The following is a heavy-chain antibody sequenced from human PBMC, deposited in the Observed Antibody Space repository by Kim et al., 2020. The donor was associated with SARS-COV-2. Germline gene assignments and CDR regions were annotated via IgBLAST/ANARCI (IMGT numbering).Heavy chain of an antibody. Sequence: DSVKGRFTISRDNSKNTLYLQMNSLRAEDTAVYYCARARKYSSGWTAFGYWGQGTLVTVSS. J-gene: IGHJ4*02. V-gene: IGHV3-30*07. CDR3: ARARKYSSGWTAFGY. D-gene: IGHD6-19*01.